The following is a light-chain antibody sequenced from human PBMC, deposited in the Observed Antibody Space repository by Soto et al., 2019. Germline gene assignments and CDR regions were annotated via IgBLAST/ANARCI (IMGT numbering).Light chain of an antibody. CDR2: WAS. CDR3: QQYDSTPYT. CDR1: QSVLYSSNNKNY. J-gene: IGKJ2*01. Sequence: DIVMTQSPDSLAVSLGERATINCKSSQSVLYSSNNKNYLAWYQQKPGQPPKLLIYWASTRESGVPDRFSGRGSGTDFTLTISSLQAEDVAVYYCQQYDSTPYTFGQGTKLEIK. V-gene: IGKV4-1*01.